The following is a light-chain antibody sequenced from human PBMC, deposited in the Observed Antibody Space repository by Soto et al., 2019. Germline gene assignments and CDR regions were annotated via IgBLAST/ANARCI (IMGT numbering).Light chain of an antibody. J-gene: IGLJ1*01. Sequence: QSALTQPASVSGSPGQSITISCTGTSSDVGGYNYVSWYQQRPGKAPKLMIYDVSNRPSGVSNRFSGYKSGNTASLTISGLQSEDEADYYCSSYTSSTLLVFGTGTKVTVL. CDR1: SSDVGGYNY. V-gene: IGLV2-14*01. CDR3: SSYTSSTLLV. CDR2: DVS.